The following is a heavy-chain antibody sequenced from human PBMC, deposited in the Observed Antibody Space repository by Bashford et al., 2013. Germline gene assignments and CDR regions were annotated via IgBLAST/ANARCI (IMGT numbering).Heavy chain of an antibody. CDR1: GYTFTSYD. CDR3: ARDGPVVGVWNAFDV. Sequence: ASVKVSCKASGYTFTSYDITWVRQATGQGLEWMGWMNPNSGNAGYAQKFQGRVSMTRDTSISTAYMELSSLGSEDTAVYFCARDGPVVGVWNAFDVWGQGTVVTVSS. D-gene: IGHD1-26*01. J-gene: IGHJ3*01. CDR2: MNPNSGNA. V-gene: IGHV1-8*01.